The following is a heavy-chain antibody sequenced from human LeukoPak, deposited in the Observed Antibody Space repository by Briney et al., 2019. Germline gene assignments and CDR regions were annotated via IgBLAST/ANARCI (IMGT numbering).Heavy chain of an antibody. D-gene: IGHD1-1*01. Sequence: GGSLRLSCAASGFTFSNYWMSWVRQAPGKGLEWVASVKQDESEKYYVDSVKGRFTISRDNSKNTLYLQMNSLRAEDTAVYYCARALGTRAPFDYWGQGTLVTVSS. CDR1: GFTFSNYW. J-gene: IGHJ4*02. V-gene: IGHV3-7*01. CDR2: VKQDESEK. CDR3: ARALGTRAPFDY.